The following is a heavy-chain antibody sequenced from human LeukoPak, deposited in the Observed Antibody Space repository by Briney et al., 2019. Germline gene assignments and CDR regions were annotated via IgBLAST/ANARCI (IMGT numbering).Heavy chain of an antibody. J-gene: IGHJ3*02. CDR2: IYSGGST. CDR1: GFTVSSNY. V-gene: IGHV3-66*01. D-gene: IGHD2-21*01. Sequence: GGSLRLSCAASGFTVSSNYMSWVRQAPGKGLEWVSVIYSGGSTYYADSVKGRFTISRDNSKNTLYLQMNSLRAEDTAVYYCARGKLVAGHAFDIWGQGTMVTVSS. CDR3: ARGKLVAGHAFDI.